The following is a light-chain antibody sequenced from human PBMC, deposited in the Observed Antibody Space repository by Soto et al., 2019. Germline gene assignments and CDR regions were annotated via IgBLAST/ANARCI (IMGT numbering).Light chain of an antibody. V-gene: IGLV1-44*01. CDR3: AAWYGSLNGWV. CDR1: SSNIGSNT. CDR2: SND. Sequence: QSVLTQAPSASGTPGQRVTISCSGSSSNIGSNTVSWYQQVPGTAPKLLIYSNDQRPSGVPDRFSGSKSGTSAPLAIGGLQSEDEADYYCAAWYGSLNGWVFGGGTQLTVL. J-gene: IGLJ2*01.